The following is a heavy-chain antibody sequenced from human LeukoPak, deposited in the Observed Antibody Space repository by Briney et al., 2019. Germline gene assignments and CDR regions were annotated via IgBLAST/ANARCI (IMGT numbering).Heavy chain of an antibody. D-gene: IGHD6-6*01. Sequence: SETLSLTCAVYGGSFSGYYWSWIRQPPGKGLEWIGEINHSGSTNYNPSLKSRVTISVDTSKNQFSLKLSSVTAADTAVYYCARVNVERDSSSLWDYYYYYYMDVWGKGTTVTVSS. CDR1: GGSFSGYY. J-gene: IGHJ6*03. CDR2: INHSGST. CDR3: ARVNVERDSSSLWDYYYYYYMDV. V-gene: IGHV4-34*01.